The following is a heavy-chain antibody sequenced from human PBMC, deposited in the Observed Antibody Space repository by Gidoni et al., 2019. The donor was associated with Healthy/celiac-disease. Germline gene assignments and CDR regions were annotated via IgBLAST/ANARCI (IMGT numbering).Heavy chain of an antibody. CDR3: AKVGRRLSGAGYFDY. CDR2: ISGSGGST. D-gene: IGHD3-10*01. Sequence: EVQLLESGGGLVQHGGSLRLSCAASGFTFSSYAMSWVRQAPGKGLEWVSAISGSGGSTYYADSVKGRFTISRDNSKNTLYLQMNSLRAEDTAVYYCAKVGRRLSGAGYFDYWGQGTLVTVSS. V-gene: IGHV3-23*01. CDR1: GFTFSSYA. J-gene: IGHJ4*02.